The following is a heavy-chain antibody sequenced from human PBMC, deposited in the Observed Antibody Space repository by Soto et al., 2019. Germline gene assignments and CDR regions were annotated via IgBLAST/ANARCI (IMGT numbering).Heavy chain of an antibody. CDR3: ASSHYYGSGSYEYYFDY. V-gene: IGHV1-69*02. CDR1: GGTFSSYT. CDR2: IIPILGIA. D-gene: IGHD3-10*01. J-gene: IGHJ4*02. Sequence: SVKVSCKASGGTFSSYTISWVRQAPGQGLEWMGRIIPILGIANYAQKFRGRVTITADKSTSTAYMELSSLRSEDTAVYYCASSHYYGSGSYEYYFDYWGQGTLVTVSS.